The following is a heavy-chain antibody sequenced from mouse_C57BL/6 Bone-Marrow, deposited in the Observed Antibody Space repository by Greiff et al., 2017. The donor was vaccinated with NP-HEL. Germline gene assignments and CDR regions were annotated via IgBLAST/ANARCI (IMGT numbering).Heavy chain of an antibody. J-gene: IGHJ3*01. V-gene: IGHV1-81*01. CDR2: IYPRSGNT. D-gene: IGHD4-1*02. Sequence: VQLVESGAELARPGASVKLSCKASGYTFTSYGISWVKQRPGQGLEWIGEIYPRSGNTYYNEKFKGKATLTADKSSSTAYMELRSLTSEDSAVYFCARGDQLGEGFAYWGQGTLVTVSA. CDR3: ARGDQLGEGFAY. CDR1: GYTFTSYG.